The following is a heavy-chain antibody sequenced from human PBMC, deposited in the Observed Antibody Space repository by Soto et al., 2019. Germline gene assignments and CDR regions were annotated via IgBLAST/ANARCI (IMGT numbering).Heavy chain of an antibody. CDR2: INHSGST. CDR3: ARFLYSSSYFDS. CDR1: GGSISGYY. J-gene: IGHJ4*02. Sequence: SETLSLTCAVYGGSISGYYLSWIRQHPGKGLEWIGEINHSGSTNYNPSLKSRVTISVDTSKNQFSLQLNSVTPEDTAVYYCARFLYSSSYFDSWGQGTLVTVSS. V-gene: IGHV4-34*01. D-gene: IGHD6-6*01.